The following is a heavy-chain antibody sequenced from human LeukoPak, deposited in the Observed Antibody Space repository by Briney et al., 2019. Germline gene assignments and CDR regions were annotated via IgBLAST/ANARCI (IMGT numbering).Heavy chain of an antibody. CDR1: GYTFTIYG. D-gene: IGHD3-10*01. Sequence: EASVNVSCKASGYTFTIYGISWVRQAPGQGLEWVGWISAYNGNTNYAQKLQGRVTMTTDTSTSTAYMELRSLRSDDTAVYYCARLITMVRSNWFDPWGQGTLVTVSS. CDR2: ISAYNGNT. CDR3: ARLITMVRSNWFDP. J-gene: IGHJ5*02. V-gene: IGHV1-18*01.